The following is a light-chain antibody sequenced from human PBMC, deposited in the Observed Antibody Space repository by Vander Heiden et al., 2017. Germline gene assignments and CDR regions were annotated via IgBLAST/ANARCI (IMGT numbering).Light chain of an antibody. J-gene: IGKJ2*01. Sequence: IQLTQSPSFLSASVGDRVTITCRASQGISSYVAWYQQKPGKAPKLLIYAASTVQSGVPSRFSGSGSGTEFTLTISILQPEDFATYYCQQLNSYPYTFGQGTKLEIK. CDR3: QQLNSYPYT. CDR2: AAS. V-gene: IGKV1-9*01. CDR1: QGISSY.